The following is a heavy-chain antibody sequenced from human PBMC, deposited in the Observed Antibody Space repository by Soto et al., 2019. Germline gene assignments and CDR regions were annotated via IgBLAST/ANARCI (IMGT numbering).Heavy chain of an antibody. D-gene: IGHD6-19*01. V-gene: IGHV4-30-4*08. CDR2: IYYSGST. J-gene: IGHJ4*02. CDR1: XGTFSSYAI. Sequence: SCKASXGTFSSYAISWIRQPPGKGLEWIGYIYYSGSTYYNPSLKRRVTISVDTSKHQFPLKLSSVNAADTAVYYCARDRGSGWEFYFDYWGQGTLVTVSS. CDR3: ARDRGSGWEFYFDY.